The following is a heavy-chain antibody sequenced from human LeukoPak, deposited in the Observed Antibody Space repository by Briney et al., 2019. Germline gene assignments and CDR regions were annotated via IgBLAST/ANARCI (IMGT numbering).Heavy chain of an antibody. V-gene: IGHV1-3*01. J-gene: IGHJ4*02. CDR1: GYTFTSYA. Sequence: GAAVKVSCKASGYTFTSYAMHWVRQAPGQRLEWMGWINAGNGNTKYSQKFQGRVTITRDTSASTAYMELSSLRSEDTAVYYCARPMINFGETLVFWGQGTLVTVSS. D-gene: IGHD3-16*01. CDR3: ARPMINFGETLVF. CDR2: INAGNGNT.